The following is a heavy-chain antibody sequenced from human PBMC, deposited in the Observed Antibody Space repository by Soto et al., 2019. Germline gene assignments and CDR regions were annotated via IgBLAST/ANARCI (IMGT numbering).Heavy chain of an antibody. Sequence: ASVKVSCKASGYTFTSYAMHWVRQAPGQRLEWMGWINAGNGNTKYSQKFQGRVTITRDTSASTAYMELSSLRSDDTAVYYCARIADCSTTSCSFPSRXHIRGYYYYYGLDVWGQGTTVTVSS. CDR3: ARIADCSTTSCSFPSRXHIRGYYYYYGLDV. D-gene: IGHD2-2*01. V-gene: IGHV1-3*01. J-gene: IGHJ6*02. CDR2: INAGNGNT. CDR1: GYTFTSYA.